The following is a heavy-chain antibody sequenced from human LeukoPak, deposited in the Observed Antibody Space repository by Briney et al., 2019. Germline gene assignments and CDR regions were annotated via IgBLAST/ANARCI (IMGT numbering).Heavy chain of an antibody. Sequence: KPSETLSLTCAVYGGSFSGYYWSWIRQPPGKGLEWIGEINHSGSTNYNPSLKSRVTISVDTSKNQFSLKLSSVTAADTAVYYCAARRHSSSWQYYHYYYGMDVWGQGTTVTVSS. CDR2: INHSGST. CDR1: GGSFSGYY. CDR3: AARRHSSSWQYYHYYYGMDV. J-gene: IGHJ6*02. V-gene: IGHV4-34*01. D-gene: IGHD6-13*01.